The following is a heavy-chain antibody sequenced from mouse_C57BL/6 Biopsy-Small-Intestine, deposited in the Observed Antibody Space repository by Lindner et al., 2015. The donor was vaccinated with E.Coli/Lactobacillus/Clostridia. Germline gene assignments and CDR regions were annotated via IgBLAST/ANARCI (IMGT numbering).Heavy chain of an antibody. J-gene: IGHJ3*01. D-gene: IGHD1-3*01. CDR3: ARRDAHWFAN. CDR1: GYTFTGYW. CDR2: ILPGGGTT. V-gene: IGHV1-9*01. Sequence: VQLQESGAELMKPGASVKVSCKATGYTFTGYWIEWVKQRPGHGLEWIGEILPGGGTTNYNGKFKDTATFTADTSSNTAYMQLSSLTTEDSAIYFCARRDAHWFANWGQGTLVTVSA.